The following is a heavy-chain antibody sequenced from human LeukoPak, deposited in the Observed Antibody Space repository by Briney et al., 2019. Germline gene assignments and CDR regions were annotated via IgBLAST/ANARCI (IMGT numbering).Heavy chain of an antibody. D-gene: IGHD3-16*01. CDR1: GYTFTSYD. CDR2: MNPNSGNT. CDR3: ARAPGRLGELMFYAFDI. Sequence: ASVKVSCKASGYTFTSYDINWVRQATGQGLEWMGWMNPNSGNTGYAQKFQGRVTMTRNTSISTAYMGLSSLRSEDTAVYYCARAPGRLGELMFYAFDIWGQGTMVTVSS. J-gene: IGHJ3*02. V-gene: IGHV1-8*01.